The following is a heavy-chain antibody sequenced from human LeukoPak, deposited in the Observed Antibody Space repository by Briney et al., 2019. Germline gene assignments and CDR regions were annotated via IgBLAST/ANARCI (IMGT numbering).Heavy chain of an antibody. V-gene: IGHV4-4*07. CDR3: ARERIVVVSAAIPIYYYYMDV. Sequence: KPSETLSLTCTVSGGSISSYYWSWLRQPAGKGLEWIGRIYTSGSTNYNPSLKSRVTMSVDTSKNHFSLKLSSVTAADTAVYYCARERIVVVSAAIPIYYYYMDVWGKGTTATVSS. J-gene: IGHJ6*03. CDR1: GGSISSYY. CDR2: IYTSGST. D-gene: IGHD2-2*01.